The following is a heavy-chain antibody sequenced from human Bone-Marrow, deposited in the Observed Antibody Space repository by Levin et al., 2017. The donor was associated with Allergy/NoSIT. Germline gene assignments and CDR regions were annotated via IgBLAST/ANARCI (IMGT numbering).Heavy chain of an antibody. Sequence: GESLKISCAASGFTFSSYSMNWVRQAPGKGLEWVSYISSSSSTIYYADSVKGRFTISRDNAKNSLYLQMNSLRAEDTAVYYCARDPKPAADIYYYYYYGMDGWGQGTTVTVSS. CDR2: ISSSSSTI. V-gene: IGHV3-48*01. J-gene: IGHJ6*02. CDR3: ARDPKPAADIYYYYYYGMDG. D-gene: IGHD2-2*01. CDR1: GFTFSSYS.